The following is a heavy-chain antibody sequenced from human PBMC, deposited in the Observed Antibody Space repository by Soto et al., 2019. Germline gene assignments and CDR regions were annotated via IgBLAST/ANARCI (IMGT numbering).Heavy chain of an antibody. Sequence: ASVKVSCKASGYTFTSYGIHWVRQAPGQRLEWMGWINAANGDTKYSPKFQGRVTITRDTSASTAYMELNSLGAEDTAVYYCARAVGSSWYGYYYYYGMDVWGQGTTVTVS. CDR2: INAANGDT. CDR3: ARAVGSSWYGYYYYYGMDV. J-gene: IGHJ6*02. CDR1: GYTFTSYG. D-gene: IGHD6-13*01. V-gene: IGHV1-3*01.